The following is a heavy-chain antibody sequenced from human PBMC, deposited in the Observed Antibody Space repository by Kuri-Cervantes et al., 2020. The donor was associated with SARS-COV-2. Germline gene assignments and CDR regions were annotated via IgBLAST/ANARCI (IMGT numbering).Heavy chain of an antibody. J-gene: IGHJ6*02. CDR2: IYPGDSDT. Sequence: GGSLRLSCKDSGNSFTSYWIGWVRQMPGKGLEWMGIIYPGDSDTRYSPSFQGQVTISADKSISTAYLQWSSLKASDTAMYYCARHGGGVTIFGVDLYYYYGMDVWGQGTTVTVSS. D-gene: IGHD3-3*01. CDR1: GNSFTSYW. CDR3: ARHGGGVTIFGVDLYYYYGMDV. V-gene: IGHV5-51*01.